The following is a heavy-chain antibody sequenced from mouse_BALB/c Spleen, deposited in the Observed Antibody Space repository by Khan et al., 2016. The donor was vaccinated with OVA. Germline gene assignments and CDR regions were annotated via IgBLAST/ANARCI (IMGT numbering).Heavy chain of an antibody. CDR1: GYTFTSYT. CDR2: ITPTNGNT. D-gene: IGHD2-14*01. CDR3: VRARSYHKNDGMIAY. V-gene: IGHV1-4*01. J-gene: IGHJ3*01. Sequence: VQLQESGAELARPGASVQMSCTASGYTFTSYTIHWIQKWPGQGLEWIGYITPTNGNTNYTQKSKYTATLTTDNSTTTSDLYLSSLTSDDSAVNIYVRARSYHKNDGMIAYWGQGTLVTVSS.